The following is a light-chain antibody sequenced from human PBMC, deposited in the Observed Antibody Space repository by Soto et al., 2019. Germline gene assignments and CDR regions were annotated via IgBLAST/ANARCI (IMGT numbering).Light chain of an antibody. J-gene: IGKJ5*01. CDR3: QQYNNWPLFT. CDR2: GAS. CDR1: QSVRSN. Sequence: EIVMTQSPATLSVSTGERATLSCRASQSVRSNLAWYQQKPGQAPRLLIYGASTRATGIPARFSGSGSGTEFTHTLSSLQSEDFAVYYCQQYNNWPLFTFGQGTRPEIK. V-gene: IGKV3-15*01.